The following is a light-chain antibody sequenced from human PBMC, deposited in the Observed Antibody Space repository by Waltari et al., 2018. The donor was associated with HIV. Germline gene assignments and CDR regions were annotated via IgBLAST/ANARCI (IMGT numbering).Light chain of an antibody. Sequence: DIRMTQSPSSLSASIGDRVTITCRASQTISKSLNWYQQTPGQAPKLLIYTASRLQSGVPSRFSGSSSGTDFTLTISSLQPDDFATYYCQQSYGTPLTFGGGTRVELK. V-gene: IGKV1-39*01. CDR1: QTISKS. J-gene: IGKJ4*01. CDR2: TAS. CDR3: QQSYGTPLT.